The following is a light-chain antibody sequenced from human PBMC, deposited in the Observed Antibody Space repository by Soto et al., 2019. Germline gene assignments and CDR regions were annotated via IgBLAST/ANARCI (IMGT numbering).Light chain of an antibody. CDR1: SSNIGNNY. Sequence: QSVLPQPPSASGTPGQRVTISCSGSSSNIGNNYVYWYHQLPGTAPKLLIYKDDQRPSGVPDRFSGSKSGTSAFLAISGLRSEDEADYFCATWDDSLSGVVFGGGTKVTVL. V-gene: IGLV1-47*01. CDR3: ATWDDSLSGVV. CDR2: KDD. J-gene: IGLJ2*01.